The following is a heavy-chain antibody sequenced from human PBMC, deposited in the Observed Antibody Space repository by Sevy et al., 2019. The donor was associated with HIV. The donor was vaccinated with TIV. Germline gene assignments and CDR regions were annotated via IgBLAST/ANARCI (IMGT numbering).Heavy chain of an antibody. V-gene: IGHV3-15*07. J-gene: IGHJ4*02. CDR2: IRSKADAGTA. D-gene: IGHD1-26*01. CDR3: TTVLGWEGTSDY. CDR1: GFSFINAW. Sequence: GGSLRLSCAASGFSFINAWMNWVRQAPGKGLEWVGRIRSKADAGTAVYAAPVKGRFIISRDDSENTLYLQMNSLRTEDTAIYYCTTVLGWEGTSDYWGQGTLVTVSS.